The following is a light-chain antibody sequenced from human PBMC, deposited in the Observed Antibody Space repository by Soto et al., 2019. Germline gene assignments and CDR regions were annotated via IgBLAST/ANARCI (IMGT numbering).Light chain of an antibody. V-gene: IGKV1-6*01. J-gene: IGKJ4*01. CDR2: SAS. CDR3: LQYSNYPLT. CDR1: QGVRDD. Sequence: IQMTQSPSSLSASVGDRVTITFRSSQGVRDDVGWYQQKPGKAPKLLIYSASTSQSRVPSRFSGSGSGTDFTLTISGLQHEDFATFYCLQYSNYPLTFGGGTKVEIK.